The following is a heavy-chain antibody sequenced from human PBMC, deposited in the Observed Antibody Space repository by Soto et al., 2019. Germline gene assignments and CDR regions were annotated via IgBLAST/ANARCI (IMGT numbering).Heavy chain of an antibody. CDR1: GYTFTGYY. V-gene: IGHV1-2*02. CDR3: ARDSGYCTSTSCYYFDS. CDR2: ISPDSGGT. Sequence: WASVKVSCKASGYTFTGYYMHWVRQAPGQGLEWMGWISPDSGGTNYAQKFQGRVTMTRDTSITTAYMELSSLRSDDTAVYFCARDSGYCTSTSCYYFDSWGQGSQVTVYS. D-gene: IGHD2-2*01. J-gene: IGHJ4*02.